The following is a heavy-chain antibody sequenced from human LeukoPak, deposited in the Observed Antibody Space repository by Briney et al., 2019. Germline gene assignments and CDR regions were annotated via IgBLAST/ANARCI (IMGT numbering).Heavy chain of an antibody. D-gene: IGHD6-6*01. V-gene: IGHV3-7*01. Sequence: GGSLRLSCAASGFTFSSYWMSWVRQAPGKGLEWVANIKQDGSEKYYVDSVKGRLTISRDNAKNSLYLQMNSLRAEDTAVYYCAREVSSSSLNAGYDYWGQGTLVTVSS. CDR2: IKQDGSEK. CDR1: GFTFSSYW. J-gene: IGHJ4*02. CDR3: AREVSSSSLNAGYDY.